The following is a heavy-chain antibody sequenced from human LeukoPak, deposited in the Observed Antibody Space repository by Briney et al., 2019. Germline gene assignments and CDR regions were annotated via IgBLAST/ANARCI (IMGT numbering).Heavy chain of an antibody. D-gene: IGHD2-2*01. V-gene: IGHV3-30*04. CDR2: ISYDGSDK. CDR3: ARDRTYAVGWFDP. CDR1: GFTFSSYA. Sequence: PGGSLRLSCAASGFTFSSYAMHWVRQAPGKGLEWMSVISYDGSDKYYADSVKGRFTISRDNSKNTLYLQMNILRAEDTAVYYCARDRTYAVGWFDPWGQGTLVTVSS. J-gene: IGHJ5*02.